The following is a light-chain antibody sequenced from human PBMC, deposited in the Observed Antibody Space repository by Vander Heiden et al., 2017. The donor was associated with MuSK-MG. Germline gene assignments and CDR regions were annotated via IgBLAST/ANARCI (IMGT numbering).Light chain of an antibody. CDR1: SSNIGSNY. V-gene: IGLV1-47*01. Sequence: QSVPTQPPSASGHPGQRVTLSSSGSSSNIGSNYVYWYQQHPGTAPKLLIYRNNQRPSGVPDRFSGSKSGTSASLAISGLRAEDEADYYCAAWDNSLSGLVFGGGTKLTVL. CDR3: AAWDNSLSGLV. CDR2: RNN. J-gene: IGLJ3*02.